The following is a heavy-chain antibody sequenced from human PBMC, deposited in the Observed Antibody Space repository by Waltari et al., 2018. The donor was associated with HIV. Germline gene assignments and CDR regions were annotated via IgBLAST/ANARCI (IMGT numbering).Heavy chain of an antibody. CDR3: TRGAYNYGNGWYFDL. Sequence: ELQLVESGGGLVQPGRSLRLSCTASGFTFGGSPMSWVRQAPGKGLEWVGFIRSKAYGGTTEYAASVKGRFTISRDDSKSIAYLQMNSLKTEDTALYYCTRGAYNYGNGWYFDLWGRGTLVTVSS. CDR1: GFTFGGSP. J-gene: IGHJ2*01. D-gene: IGHD5-18*01. V-gene: IGHV3-49*04. CDR2: IRSKAYGGTT.